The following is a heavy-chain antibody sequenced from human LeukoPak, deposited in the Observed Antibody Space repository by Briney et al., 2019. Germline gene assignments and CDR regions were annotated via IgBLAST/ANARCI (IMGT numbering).Heavy chain of an antibody. CDR3: ATRPTTTSNFYYYYMDV. CDR1: GGSISSGSYY. Sequence: SETLSLTCSVSGGSISSGSYYWTWIRQPAGKGLEWIGRIYTSGSTNYNPSFKSRVTISVDTSKNQFSLKLSSVTAADTAVYYCATRPTTTSNFYYYYMDVWGKGTTVTVSS. V-gene: IGHV4-61*02. D-gene: IGHD4-17*01. CDR2: IYTSGST. J-gene: IGHJ6*03.